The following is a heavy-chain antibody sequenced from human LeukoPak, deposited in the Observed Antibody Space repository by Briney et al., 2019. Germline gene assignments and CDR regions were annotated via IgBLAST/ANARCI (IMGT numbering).Heavy chain of an antibody. CDR3: AELGITMIGGV. CDR1: GFTFSSYA. V-gene: IGHV3-23*01. D-gene: IGHD3-10*02. Sequence: GGSLRLSCAASGFTFSSYAMSWVRQAPGKGLEWVSAISGSGGTTYYADSVKGRFTISRDNARNSLYLQMNSLRAEDTAVYYCAELGITMIGGVWGKGTTVTISS. J-gene: IGHJ6*04. CDR2: ISGSGGTT.